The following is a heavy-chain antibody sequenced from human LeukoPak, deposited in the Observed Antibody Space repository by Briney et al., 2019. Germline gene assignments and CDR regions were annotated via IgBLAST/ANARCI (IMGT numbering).Heavy chain of an antibody. V-gene: IGHV3-48*01. CDR1: GFTFSSYS. CDR2: ISSSSSTI. Sequence: GGSLRLSCAASGFTFSSYSMNWVRQAPGKGLEWVSYISSSSSTIYYADSVKGRFTISRDNAKNSLYLQMNSLRAEDTAVYYCARLPRGMRPAYYYYYMDVWGKGTTVTVSS. D-gene: IGHD2-8*01. CDR3: ARLPRGMRPAYYYYYMDV. J-gene: IGHJ6*03.